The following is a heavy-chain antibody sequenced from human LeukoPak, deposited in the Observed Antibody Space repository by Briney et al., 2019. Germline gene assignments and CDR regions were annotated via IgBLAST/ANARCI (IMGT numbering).Heavy chain of an antibody. Sequence: GGALRLSCAAYGLTVSSEYLAWVRQAPGKGLEWVSYISSSGSTIYYADSVKGRFTISRDNAKNSLYLQMNSLRAEDTAVYYCAKALDYWYFDYWGQGTLVTVSS. D-gene: IGHD2/OR15-2a*01. J-gene: IGHJ4*02. CDR2: ISSSGSTI. CDR1: GLTVSSEY. CDR3: AKALDYWYFDY. V-gene: IGHV3-11*01.